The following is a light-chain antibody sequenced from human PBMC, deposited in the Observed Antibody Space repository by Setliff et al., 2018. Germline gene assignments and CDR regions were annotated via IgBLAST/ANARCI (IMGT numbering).Light chain of an antibody. Sequence: QSALTQPASVSGSPGQSITISCTGSSSDVGNYKDVSWYQQHPGKAPKLIIYEVTKRPPGVSNRFSGSKSGNTASLTIFGLQAEDEADYYCCSYAGGGTFYVFGTGTKVTVL. CDR3: CSYAGGGTFYV. V-gene: IGLV2-23*02. CDR1: SSDVGNYKD. J-gene: IGLJ1*01. CDR2: EVT.